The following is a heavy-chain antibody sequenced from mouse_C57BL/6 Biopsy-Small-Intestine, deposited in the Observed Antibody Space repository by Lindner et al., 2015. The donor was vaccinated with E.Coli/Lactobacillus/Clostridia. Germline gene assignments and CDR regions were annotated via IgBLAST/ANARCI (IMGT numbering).Heavy chain of an antibody. Sequence: SVKVSCKASGYTFTSYDINWVRQATGQGLEWMGWMNPNSGNIGYAQKFQGRVTLTRNTSISTAYMELSSLRSEDTAVYYCARVGLFGWELLNYFDYWGQGTLVTVSS. CDR2: MNPNSGNI. D-gene: IGHD1-1*02. V-gene: IGHV1-84*02. J-gene: IGHJ2*01. CDR3: ARVGLFGWELLNYFDY. CDR1: GYTFTSYD.